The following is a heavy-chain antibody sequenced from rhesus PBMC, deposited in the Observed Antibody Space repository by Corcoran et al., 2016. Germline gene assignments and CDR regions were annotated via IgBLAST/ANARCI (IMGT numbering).Heavy chain of an antibody. J-gene: IGHJ4*01. V-gene: IGHV2-174*01. CDR2: IYWDDDK. CDR3: ARGGYFDY. CDR1: GFSLTTSGTG. Sequence: QVTLKESGPALVKPTQTLTLTCTFPGFSLTTSGTGVGWIRQPPGKALEWLALIYWDDDKRYSTSLKSRLTISKDTSKNQVVLTVTNMDPVDTATYYCARGGYFDYWGQGVLVTVSS.